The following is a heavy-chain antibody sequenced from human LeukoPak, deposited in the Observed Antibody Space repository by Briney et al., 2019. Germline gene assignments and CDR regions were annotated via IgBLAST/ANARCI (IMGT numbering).Heavy chain of an antibody. Sequence: PSETLSLTCTVSGGSISSGGYYWSWIRQHPGKGLEWIVYIYYSGSTYYNPSLKSRVTISVDTSKNQFSLKLSSVTAADTAVYYCARHVSSNYGDPYYFDYWGQGTLVTVSS. CDR2: IYYSGST. CDR1: GGSISSGGYY. J-gene: IGHJ4*02. CDR3: ARHVSSNYGDPYYFDY. D-gene: IGHD4-17*01. V-gene: IGHV4-31*03.